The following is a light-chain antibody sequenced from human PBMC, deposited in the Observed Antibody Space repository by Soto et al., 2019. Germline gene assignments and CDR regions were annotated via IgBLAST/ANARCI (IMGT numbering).Light chain of an antibody. CDR1: QSVSTY. CDR2: DAS. Sequence: EIVLTQSPATLSLSPGERATLSCRASQSVSTYLAWYQQRPGQAPRLLIYDASNRASGIPARFSGSGSGTDFTLTISSLQPEDFAVYYCQQRSNWPSCGPGTKVDI. V-gene: IGKV3-11*01. CDR3: QQRSNWPS. J-gene: IGKJ3*01.